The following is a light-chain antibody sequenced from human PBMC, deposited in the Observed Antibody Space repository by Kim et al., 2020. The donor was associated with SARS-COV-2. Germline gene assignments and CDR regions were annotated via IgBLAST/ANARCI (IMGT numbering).Light chain of an antibody. V-gene: IGLV7-46*01. CDR1: TGGVTSGHF. CDR2: DTN. J-gene: IGLJ3*02. CDR3: FLSYSGARV. Sequence: PGGTVNLTCGSSTGGVTSGHFPYWLQQRPGQAPRTMIYDTNNKHSWAPARFSGSLLGGKAALTLSGAQPEDEADYYCFLSYSGARVFGGGTQLTVL.